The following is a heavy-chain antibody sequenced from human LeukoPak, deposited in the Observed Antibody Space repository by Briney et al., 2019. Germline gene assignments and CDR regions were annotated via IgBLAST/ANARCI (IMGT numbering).Heavy chain of an antibody. CDR2: MNPNSGNT. J-gene: IGHJ5*02. CDR1: GYTFTSYD. CDR3: ARGNIAAAGTDWFDP. V-gene: IGHV1-8*01. D-gene: IGHD6-13*01. Sequence: ASVKVFCKASGYTFTSYDINWVRQATGQGLEWMGWMNPNSGNTGYAQKFQGRVTMTRNTSISTAYMELSSLRSEDTAVYYCARGNIAAAGTDWFDPWGQGTLVTVSS.